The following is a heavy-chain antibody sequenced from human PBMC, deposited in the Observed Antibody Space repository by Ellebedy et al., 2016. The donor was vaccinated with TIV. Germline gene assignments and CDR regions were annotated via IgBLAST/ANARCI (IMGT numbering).Heavy chain of an antibody. Sequence: GESLKISCKGSGYSFTSYWIGWVRQMPGKGLERMGIIYPGDSDTRYSPSFQGQVTISADKSISTAYLQWSSLKASDTAMYYCARHSVGYCSGGSCYSYGMDVWGQGTTVTVSS. D-gene: IGHD2-15*01. J-gene: IGHJ6*02. V-gene: IGHV5-51*01. CDR1: GYSFTSYW. CDR2: IYPGDSDT. CDR3: ARHSVGYCSGGSCYSYGMDV.